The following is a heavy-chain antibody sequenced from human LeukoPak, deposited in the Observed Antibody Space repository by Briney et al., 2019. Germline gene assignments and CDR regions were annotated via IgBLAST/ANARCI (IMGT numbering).Heavy chain of an antibody. CDR2: IYPGDSDT. CDR3: ARPPSSRDGYNLDS. Sequence: GESLKISCKGSGYSLTSYWIGWVRQMPGKGLEWMGIIYPGDSDTRYSPSFQGQVTISADKSISTAYLQRSSLKASANAMYYCARPPSSRDGYNLDSWGQGTLVTVSS. V-gene: IGHV5-51*01. CDR1: GYSLTSYW. D-gene: IGHD5-24*01. J-gene: IGHJ4*02.